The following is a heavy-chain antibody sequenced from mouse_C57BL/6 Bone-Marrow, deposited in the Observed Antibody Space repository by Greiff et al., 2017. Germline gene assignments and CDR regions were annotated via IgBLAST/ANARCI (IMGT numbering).Heavy chain of an antibody. D-gene: IGHD4-1*02. CDR2: ISNGGGST. V-gene: IGHV5-12*01. J-gene: IGHJ2*01. CDR1: GFTFSDYY. Sequence: EVKLVESGGGLVQPGGSLKLSCAASGFTFSDYYMYWVRQTPEKRLEWVAYISNGGGSTYYPDTVKGRFTISRDNAKNTRYLQMSRRKSEDTAMYYCARRTFNFFFDYWGQGTTRTVSS. CDR3: ARRTFNFFFDY.